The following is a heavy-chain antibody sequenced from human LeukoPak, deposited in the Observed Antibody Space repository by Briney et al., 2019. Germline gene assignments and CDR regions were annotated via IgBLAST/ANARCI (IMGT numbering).Heavy chain of an antibody. V-gene: IGHV3-23*01. J-gene: IGHJ4*02. Sequence: GGSLRLSCAASGFTFSSYGMSWVRQAPGKGLEWVSAISGSGGSTYYADSVKGRFTISRDNSKNTLYLQMNSLRAEDTAVYYCAKLILYSGSYYDFDYWGQGTLVTVSS. D-gene: IGHD1-26*01. CDR1: GFTFSSYG. CDR3: AKLILYSGSYYDFDY. CDR2: ISGSGGST.